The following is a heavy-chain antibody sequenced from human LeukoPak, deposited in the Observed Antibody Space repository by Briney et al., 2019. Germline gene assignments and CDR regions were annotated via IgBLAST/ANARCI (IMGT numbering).Heavy chain of an antibody. CDR3: ARVFAERCSSSCPRWFDT. V-gene: IGHV1-2*02. J-gene: IGHJ5*02. CDR2: INPNSGGT. CDR1: GDTFTGYY. D-gene: IGHD6-13*01. Sequence: ASVKVSCKASGDTFTGYYMHWVRQAPEQGREWMGWINPNSGGTNYAKKFQGRVTMRRDTSISTAYMELSRLRSDDTAVYYCARVFAERCSSSCPRWFDTWGQGTLVTVSS.